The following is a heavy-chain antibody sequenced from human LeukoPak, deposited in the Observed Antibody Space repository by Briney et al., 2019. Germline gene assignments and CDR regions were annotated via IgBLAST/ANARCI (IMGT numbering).Heavy chain of an antibody. Sequence: GGSLRLSCAASGFTFLSYGMHWVRQAPGKGLVWVSRINGDGSTTAYADSVKGRFTISRDNARNTLYLQMNSLRAEDTAVYYCARDDDELDVWGKGTTVTISS. V-gene: IGHV3-74*01. CDR1: GFTFLSYG. J-gene: IGHJ6*01. CDR2: INGDGSTT. CDR3: ARDDDELDV.